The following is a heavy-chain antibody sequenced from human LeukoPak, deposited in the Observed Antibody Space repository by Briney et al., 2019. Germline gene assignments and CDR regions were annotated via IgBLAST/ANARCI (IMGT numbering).Heavy chain of an antibody. J-gene: IGHJ4*02. CDR1: GFTFSSHS. CDR2: ISPDSGYI. D-gene: IGHD2-15*01. Sequence: GGSLRLSCAASGFTFSSHSLMWVRQAPGKGLEWVSSISPDSGYIYYADSVKGRFTISRDNAENSLFLQMNSLGAEDTAVYYCAPFSAATHYYFDYWGQGTLVTVSS. V-gene: IGHV3-21*01. CDR3: APFSAATHYYFDY.